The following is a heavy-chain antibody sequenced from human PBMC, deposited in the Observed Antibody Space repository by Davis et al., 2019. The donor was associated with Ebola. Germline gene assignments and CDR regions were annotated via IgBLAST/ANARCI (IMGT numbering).Heavy chain of an antibody. CDR2: IYHSGST. V-gene: IGHV4-34*01. D-gene: IGHD5-18*01. J-gene: IGHJ6*04. Sequence: SETLSLTCAVYGESFSDHYWSWIRQPPGKGLEWIGNIYHSGSTFYNPSLKSRVTISVDTSDNQFSLKLGSVTAADTAVYYCARHRRGYSYGYRDISYYYYGMDVWGKGTTVTVSS. CDR3: ARHRRGYSYGYRDISYYYYGMDV. CDR1: GESFSDHY.